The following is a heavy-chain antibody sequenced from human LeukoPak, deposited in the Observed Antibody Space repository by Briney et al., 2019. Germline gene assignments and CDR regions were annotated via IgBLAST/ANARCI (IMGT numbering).Heavy chain of an antibody. CDR3: ARRKRLFESSGYRVQAFDI. V-gene: IGHV4-59*08. J-gene: IGHJ3*02. Sequence: SETLSLTCTVSGGSISSYYWSWIRQPPGKGLEWIGYIYYSGSTNYNPSLKSRVTISVDTSKNQSTLKLSSVTAADTAVYYCARRKRLFESSGYRVQAFDIWGQGTMVTVSS. CDR2: IYYSGST. CDR1: GGSISSYY. D-gene: IGHD3-22*01.